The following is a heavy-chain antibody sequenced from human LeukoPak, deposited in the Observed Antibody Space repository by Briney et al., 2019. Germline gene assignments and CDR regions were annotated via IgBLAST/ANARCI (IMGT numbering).Heavy chain of an antibody. V-gene: IGHV4-39*07. Sequence: PSETLSLTCTVSGGSISSSGYYWGWIRQPPGKGLEWVGSIYYSGSTNYNPSLKSRVTISVDTSKNQFSLKLSSVTAADTAVYYCARERGLNSGSYKGPYYYGMDVWGQGTTVTVSS. CDR1: GGSISSSGYY. CDR2: IYYSGST. D-gene: IGHD1-26*01. CDR3: ARERGLNSGSYKGPYYYGMDV. J-gene: IGHJ6*02.